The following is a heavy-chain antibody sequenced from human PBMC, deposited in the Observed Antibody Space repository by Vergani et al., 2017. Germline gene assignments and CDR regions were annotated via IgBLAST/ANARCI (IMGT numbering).Heavy chain of an antibody. CDR2: IIPIFGTA. J-gene: IGHJ6*03. V-gene: IGHV1-69*01. CDR1: GGTFSSYA. D-gene: IGHD3-22*01. CDR3: ARAPWYYDSSPSPYYYYMDV. Sequence: QVQLVQSGAEVKKPGSSVKVSCKASGGTFSSYAISWVRQAPGQGLELVGGIIPIFGTANYARKFQGRVTSTADESTRTAYMELSSLRYEDTVVYYCARAPWYYDSSPSPYYYYMDVWGKGTTVTVSS.